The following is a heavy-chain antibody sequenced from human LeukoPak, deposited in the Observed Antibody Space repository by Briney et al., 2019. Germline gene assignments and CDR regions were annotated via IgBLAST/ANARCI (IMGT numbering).Heavy chain of an antibody. CDR3: ARMGSTVGPL. V-gene: IGHV3-23*01. D-gene: IGHD4-23*01. CDR1: GFTFSSYT. CDR2: ISISAGTT. J-gene: IGHJ4*02. Sequence: GGSLRLACTASGFTFSSYTMSWVRQAPGKGLEWVSVISISAGTTFYADSVKGRFTISRDNSKNTLYLQMNSLRAEDTAVYYCARMGSTVGPLWGQGNLVTVSS.